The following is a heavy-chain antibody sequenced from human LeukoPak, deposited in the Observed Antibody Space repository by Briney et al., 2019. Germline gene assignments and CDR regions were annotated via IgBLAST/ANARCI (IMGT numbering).Heavy chain of an antibody. CDR1: GFTYPHYW. V-gene: IGHV3-7*01. CDR3: ARDGYKDRYFDY. CDR2: IKQEENKK. J-gene: IGHJ4*02. D-gene: IGHD5-24*01. Sequence: GGSLRLSCTSTGFTYPHYWLNWLGQAPGKGLAGVANIKQEENKKQIVDCVRERLIIPRHNDKNLVFLKKNSLRAEDTAVYYCARDGYKDRYFDYWGQGTLVTVSA.